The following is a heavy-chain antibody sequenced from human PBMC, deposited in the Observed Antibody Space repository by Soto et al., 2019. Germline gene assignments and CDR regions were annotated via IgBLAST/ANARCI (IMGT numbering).Heavy chain of an antibody. CDR2: INSDRSST. CDR3: AGGVYYYGSGSNYYYTDV. V-gene: IGHV3-74*01. Sequence: EVQLVESGGGLVQPGGSLRLSCAASGFTFSTYWMHWVRQAPGKGLVWVSRINSDRSSTSYADSVKGRFTISRDNAKNTPFLQMNSLRAEDTAVYYCAGGVYYYGSGSNYYYTDVWGKGTTVTVSS. J-gene: IGHJ6*03. CDR1: GFTFSTYW. D-gene: IGHD3-10*01.